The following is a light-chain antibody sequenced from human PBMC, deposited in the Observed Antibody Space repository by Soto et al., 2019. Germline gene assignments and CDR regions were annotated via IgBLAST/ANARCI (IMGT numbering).Light chain of an antibody. CDR3: QLCGGSHRCT. CDR1: QSVSSRY. J-gene: IGKJ1*01. CDR2: GAS. Sequence: EIVLTQSPGTLSLSPGERAAVSCRASQSVSSRYLVWYQEKPGQAPRLLISGASSRATGIPDRFSGSGSGTDFTLSISRLEPEDFAVYYCQLCGGSHRCTFGQGIEVEIK. V-gene: IGKV3-20*01.